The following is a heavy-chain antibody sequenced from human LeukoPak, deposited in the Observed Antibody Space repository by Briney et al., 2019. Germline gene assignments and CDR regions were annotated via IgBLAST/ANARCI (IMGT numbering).Heavy chain of an antibody. J-gene: IGHJ6*02. D-gene: IGHD3-9*01. CDR2: TSSSSSYI. CDR1: GFTFSSYS. Sequence: GGSLRLSCAASGFTFSSYSMNWVRQAPGKGLEWVSSTSSSSSYIYYADSVKGRFTISRDNAKNSLYLQMNSLRAEDTAVYYCARDFDSFSGWYYYYGMDVWGQGTTVTVSS. CDR3: ARDFDSFSGWYYYYGMDV. V-gene: IGHV3-21*01.